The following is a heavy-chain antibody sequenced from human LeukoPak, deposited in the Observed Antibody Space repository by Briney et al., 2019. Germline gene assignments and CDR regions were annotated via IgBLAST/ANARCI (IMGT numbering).Heavy chain of an antibody. CDR3: ARDWGVWFSDI. CDR2: MNPDRGDT. Sequence: ASVKVSCKASGYTFTDYYIHWVRQAPGQGLEWMAWMNPDRGDTNNAQKFQGRVTMSRDTSISTVYMELSRLRPDDTAVYYCARDWGVWFSDIWGQGTMVTVST. V-gene: IGHV1-2*02. D-gene: IGHD6-19*01. J-gene: IGHJ3*02. CDR1: GYTFTDYY.